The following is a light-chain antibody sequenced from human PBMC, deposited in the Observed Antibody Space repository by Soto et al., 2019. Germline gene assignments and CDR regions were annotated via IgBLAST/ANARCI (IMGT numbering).Light chain of an antibody. CDR3: QHYINFSGT. CDR1: QSISNW. J-gene: IGKJ1*01. V-gene: IGKV1-5*01. Sequence: DIQMTQSPSTLSASVGDRVTITCRASQSISNWLAWYQQKPGKAPKLLIYDASTLQSGVSSRFSGSGSGTEFTLTISNLQPDDFASYYSQHYINFSGTFGQGTTVDI. CDR2: DAS.